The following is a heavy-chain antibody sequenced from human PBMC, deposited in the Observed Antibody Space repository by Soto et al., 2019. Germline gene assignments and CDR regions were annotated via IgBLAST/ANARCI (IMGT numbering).Heavy chain of an antibody. CDR3: AKDLSSSGWTFEY. J-gene: IGHJ4*02. V-gene: IGHV3-30*18. Sequence: QVQLVESGGGVVQPGRSLRLSCAASGFTFSSYGMHWVRQAPGKGLEWVAVISYDGSNKYYADSVKGRFTISRDNSKNTLYLQMNSLRAEDTAVYYCAKDLSSSGWTFEYWGQGTLVTVSS. CDR1: GFTFSSYG. CDR2: ISYDGSNK. D-gene: IGHD6-19*01.